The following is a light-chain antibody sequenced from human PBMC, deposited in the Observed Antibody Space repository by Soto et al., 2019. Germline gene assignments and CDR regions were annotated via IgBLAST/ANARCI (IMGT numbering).Light chain of an antibody. J-gene: IGKJ3*01. CDR3: QQFGSSPGFT. Sequence: EIVLTQSPGILSLSPGERVTLSCRASQSINSRYLAWYQQKPGQAPRILIYGASSRATGIPDRFSGSGSGTDFTLTISRLEPEDFAVYYCQQFGSSPGFTFGPGTKVDIK. CDR1: QSINSRY. V-gene: IGKV3-20*01. CDR2: GAS.